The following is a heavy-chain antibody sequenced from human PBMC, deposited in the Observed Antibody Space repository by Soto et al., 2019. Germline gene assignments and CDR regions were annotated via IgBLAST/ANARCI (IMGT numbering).Heavy chain of an antibody. CDR1: GFTFNRYW. Sequence: EVQLVESGGGLVQPGGSLRLSCAASGFTFNRYWMGWVRQAPGKGPEWLANIKQDGSERYYVDSVKGRCTISRDNVENSLFLQMTSLRAEDTAVYYCTRTISALPGDDYWCQVTLVTVSS. V-gene: IGHV3-7*01. J-gene: IGHJ4*02. CDR2: IKQDGSER. D-gene: IGHD6-6*01. CDR3: TRTISALPGDDY.